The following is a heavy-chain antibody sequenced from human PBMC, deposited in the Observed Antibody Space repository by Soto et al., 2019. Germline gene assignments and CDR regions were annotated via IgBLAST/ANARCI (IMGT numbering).Heavy chain of an antibody. D-gene: IGHD5-18*01. V-gene: IGHV1-18*01. CDR1: GYTFTSYG. CDR2: ISAYNGNT. CDR3: ARDRGQLWLDYYYYYMDV. Sequence: QVQLVQSGAEVKKPGASVKVSCKASGYTFTSYGISWVRQAPGQGLEWMGWISAYNGNTNYAQKLQGRVTMTTDTSTSKAYMELRSLRSDDTAVYYCARDRGQLWLDYYYYYMDVWGKGTTVTVSS. J-gene: IGHJ6*03.